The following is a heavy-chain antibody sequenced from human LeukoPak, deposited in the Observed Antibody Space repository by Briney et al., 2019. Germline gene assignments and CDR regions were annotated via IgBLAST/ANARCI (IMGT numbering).Heavy chain of an antibody. J-gene: IGHJ4*02. CDR3: ARGGGLYGPDY. CDR2: ISSSSSTI. CDR1: GFTFSSYS. V-gene: IGHV3-48*01. Sequence: GGSLRLSCAASGFTFSSYSMNWVRQAPGKGLEWVSYISSSSSTIYYADSVKGRFTISRDNAKNSLYLQMNSLRAEDTAVYYCARGGGLYGPDYWGQGTLVTVSS. D-gene: IGHD2/OR15-2a*01.